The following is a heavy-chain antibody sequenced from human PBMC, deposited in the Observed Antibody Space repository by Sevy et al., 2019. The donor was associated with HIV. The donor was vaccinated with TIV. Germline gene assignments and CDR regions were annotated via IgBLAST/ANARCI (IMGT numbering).Heavy chain of an antibody. D-gene: IGHD5-18*01. Sequence: GGSLRLSCAASVFTFSIYWMSWVRQAPGKGLEWVATMKEDGSERNYVDSVKGRFTISRDNAKKSLYLQMNSLRAEDTAVYYCVREGVGGYSYSLDCWGQGTLVTVSS. V-gene: IGHV3-7*01. J-gene: IGHJ4*02. CDR1: VFTFSIYW. CDR2: MKEDGSER. CDR3: VREGVGGYSYSLDC.